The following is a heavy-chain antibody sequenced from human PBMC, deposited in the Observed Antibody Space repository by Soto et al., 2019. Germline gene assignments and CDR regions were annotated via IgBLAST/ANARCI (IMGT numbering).Heavy chain of an antibody. Sequence: QVQLQESGPGLVKPSQTLSLTCTVSGGSISSVGYYWSWIRQPPGKGLEWIGYISYSGTTYYSPSLKSRITISLDTSKNQFSLKVSSVTAADTAVFYCARDSSSFGRYGSGAFDYWGQGTLVTVSS. CDR3: ARDSSSFGRYGSGAFDY. D-gene: IGHD3-10*01. CDR1: GGSISSVGYY. J-gene: IGHJ4*02. V-gene: IGHV4-31*03. CDR2: ISYSGTT.